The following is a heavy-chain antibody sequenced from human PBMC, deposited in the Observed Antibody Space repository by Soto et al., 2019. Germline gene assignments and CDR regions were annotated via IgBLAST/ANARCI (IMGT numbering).Heavy chain of an antibody. CDR2: ISAYNGNT. D-gene: IGHD2-2*01. Sequence: ASVKVSCKASGYTFTSYGISWVRQAPGQGLEWMGWISAYNGNTNYAQKLQGRVTMTTDTSTSTAYMELRSLRSDDTAVYYCARAVRSRRRTDAGDWFDTWGQGTLVTVSS. V-gene: IGHV1-18*01. CDR1: GYTFTSYG. CDR3: ARAVRSRRRTDAGDWFDT. J-gene: IGHJ5*02.